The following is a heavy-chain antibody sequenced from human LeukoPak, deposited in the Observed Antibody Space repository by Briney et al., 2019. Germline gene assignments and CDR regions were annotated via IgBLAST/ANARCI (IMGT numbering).Heavy chain of an antibody. D-gene: IGHD1-1*01. CDR2: ISGSGGGT. V-gene: IGHV3-23*01. CDR3: AKDRIGSFPNHFVS. CDR1: GLTFTNYG. J-gene: IGHJ4*02. Sequence: GGSLRLSCAASGLTFTNYGMTWVRQAPGKGLEWVSAISGSGGGTYYADSVKGRFTISRDNSKNTLYLQMNSLRADDTAVYYCAKDRIGSFPNHFVSWGQGTLVTVSS.